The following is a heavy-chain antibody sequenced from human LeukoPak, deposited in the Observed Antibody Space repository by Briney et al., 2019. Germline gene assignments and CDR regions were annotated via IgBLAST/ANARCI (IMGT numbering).Heavy chain of an antibody. CDR2: IYHSGST. Sequence: SETLSLTCTASGYSISSGYYWGWIRQPPGKGLEWIGSIYHSGSTYYNPSLKSRVTISVDTSKNQFSLKLSSVTAADTAVYYCASKPPGVAFDIWGQGTMVTVSS. D-gene: IGHD3-10*01. J-gene: IGHJ3*02. CDR3: ASKPPGVAFDI. CDR1: GYSISSGYY. V-gene: IGHV4-38-2*02.